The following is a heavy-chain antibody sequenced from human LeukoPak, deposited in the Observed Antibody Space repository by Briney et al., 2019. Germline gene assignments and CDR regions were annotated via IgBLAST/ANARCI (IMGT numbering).Heavy chain of an antibody. CDR2: MNPSSGNT. CDR1: GYTFTSYD. Sequence: GASVKVSCKASGYTFTSYDINWVRQATGQGLEWMGWMNPSSGNTGYAQKFQGRVTITRNTSISTAYMELSSLRSEDTAVYYCARVAQLRKYSSGWSNWFDPWGQGTLVTVSS. V-gene: IGHV1-8*01. CDR3: ARVAQLRKYSSGWSNWFDP. D-gene: IGHD6-19*01. J-gene: IGHJ5*02.